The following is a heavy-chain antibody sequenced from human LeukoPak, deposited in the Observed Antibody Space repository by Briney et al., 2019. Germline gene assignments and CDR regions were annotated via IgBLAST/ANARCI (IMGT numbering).Heavy chain of an antibody. CDR3: ARLGRPKYCSSTSCYTRPYYYYYMDV. CDR2: INHSGST. D-gene: IGHD2-2*02. J-gene: IGHJ6*03. CDR1: GGSFSGYY. V-gene: IGHV4-34*01. Sequence: SETLSLTCAVYGGSFSGYYWSWIRQPPGKGLEWIGEINHSGSTNYNPSLKSRVTISVDTSKNQFSLKLSSVTAADTAVYYCARLGRPKYCSSTSCYTRPYYYYYMDVWGKGTTVTVSS.